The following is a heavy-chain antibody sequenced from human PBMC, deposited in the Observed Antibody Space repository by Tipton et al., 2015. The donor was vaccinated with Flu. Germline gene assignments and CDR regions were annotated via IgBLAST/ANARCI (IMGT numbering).Heavy chain of an antibody. CDR2: INPNTGGT. CDR3: ARHRYIWGTRRNAPDNWFDP. V-gene: IGHV1-2*06. Sequence: QVQLVQSGAEVKKPGASVEVSCKASGYTFTGYYIHWVRQAPGQGLEWMGRINPNTGGTNYAQKFQGRVTMTRDTSISTAYMELSRLRSDDTAVYYCARHRYIWGTRRNAPDNWFDPWGQGTLVTVSS. J-gene: IGHJ5*02. D-gene: IGHD3-16*01. CDR1: GYTFTGYY.